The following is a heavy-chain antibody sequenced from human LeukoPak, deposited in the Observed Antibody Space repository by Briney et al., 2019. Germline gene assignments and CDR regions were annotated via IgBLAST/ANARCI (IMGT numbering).Heavy chain of an antibody. CDR2: IIPIFGTA. Sequence: GASVKVSCKASGGTFSSYAISWVRQAPGQGLEWMGRIIPIFGTANYAQKFQGRVTITTDESTSTAYMELSSLRSEDTAVYYCARENADAFDIWGQGTMVTVSS. D-gene: IGHD2-2*01. J-gene: IGHJ3*02. CDR1: GGTFSSYA. V-gene: IGHV1-69*05. CDR3: ARENADAFDI.